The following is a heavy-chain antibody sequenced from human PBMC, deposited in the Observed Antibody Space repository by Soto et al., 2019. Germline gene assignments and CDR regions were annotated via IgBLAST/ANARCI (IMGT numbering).Heavy chain of an antibody. V-gene: IGHV1-3*01. J-gene: IGHJ5*02. Sequence: QVQLVQSGAEVKKPGASVKVSCKASGYTFTSYAMHWVRQAPGQRLEWMGWINAGNGNTKYSQKFQGRVTITRDTSASTAYMELSSLRSEDTAVYYCARGVIVVVPAAWNWFDPWGQGTLVTVSS. CDR3: ARGVIVVVPAAWNWFDP. CDR1: GYTFTSYA. D-gene: IGHD2-2*01. CDR2: INAGNGNT.